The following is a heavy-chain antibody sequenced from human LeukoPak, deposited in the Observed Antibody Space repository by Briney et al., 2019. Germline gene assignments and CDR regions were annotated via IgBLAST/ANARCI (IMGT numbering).Heavy chain of an antibody. CDR1: GGSISNSSYY. V-gene: IGHV4-39*01. J-gene: IGHJ4*02. Sequence: SETLSLTCTVSGGSISNSSYYWGWIRQPPGKGLEWIGSIYYSGSTYYNPSLKSRVTISVDTSKNQFSLKLSSVTAADTAVYYCARRSLYYDILTGYSDYWGQGTLVTVSS. CDR3: ARRSLYYDILTGYSDY. CDR2: IYYSGST. D-gene: IGHD3-9*01.